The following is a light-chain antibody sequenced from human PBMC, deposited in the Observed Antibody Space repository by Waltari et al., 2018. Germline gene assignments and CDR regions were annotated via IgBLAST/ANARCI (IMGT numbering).Light chain of an antibody. Sequence: DIQMTQSPSTLSASVGDSVTITCRASQSISSWLAWYQQKPGKAPKRLIYNASSLESGVPSRFSGSGSGTEFTLTISSLQPDDFATYYCQQYNTQYTFGQGTKLEIK. CDR1: QSISSW. V-gene: IGKV1-5*03. CDR3: QQYNTQYT. J-gene: IGKJ2*01. CDR2: NAS.